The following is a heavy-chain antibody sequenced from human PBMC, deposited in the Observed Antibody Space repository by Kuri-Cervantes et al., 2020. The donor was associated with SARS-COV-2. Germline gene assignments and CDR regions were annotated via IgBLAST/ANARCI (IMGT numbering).Heavy chain of an antibody. CDR1: GFTFSDYY. CDR3: ARPGWSYGSGSFDY. V-gene: IGHV3-11*01. CDR2: ISSSGSTI. Sequence: GESLKISCAASGFTFSDYYMSWIRQAPGKGLEWVSYISSSGSTIYYADSVKGRFTISRDNAKNSLYLQMSSLKASDTAMYYCARPGWSYGSGSFDYWGQGTLVTVSS. J-gene: IGHJ4*02. D-gene: IGHD3-10*01.